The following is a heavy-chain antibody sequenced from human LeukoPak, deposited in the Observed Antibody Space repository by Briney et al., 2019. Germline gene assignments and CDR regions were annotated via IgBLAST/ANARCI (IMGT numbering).Heavy chain of an antibody. CDR3: ACGLIAAAGTSDY. CDR1: GYTFTGYY. CDR2: INPNSGGT. J-gene: IGHJ4*02. D-gene: IGHD6-13*01. Sequence: GASVKVSCKASGYTFTGYYMHWVRQAPGQGLEWMGWINPNSGGTNYAQKFQGRVTMTRDTSISTAYMELSRLRSDDTAVYYCACGLIAAAGTSDYWGQGTLVTVSS. V-gene: IGHV1-2*02.